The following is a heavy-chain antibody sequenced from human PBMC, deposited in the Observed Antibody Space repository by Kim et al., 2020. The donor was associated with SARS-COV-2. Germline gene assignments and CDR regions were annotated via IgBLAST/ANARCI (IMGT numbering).Heavy chain of an antibody. CDR1: GGSFSGYY. D-gene: IGHD3-10*01. V-gene: IGHV4-34*01. J-gene: IGHJ5*02. CDR2: INHSGST. CDR3: ARRGIRVRGGNWFDP. Sequence: SETLSLTCAVYGGSFSGYYWSWIRQPPGKGLEWIGEINHSGSTNYNPSLKSRVTISVDTSKNQFSLKLSSVTAADTAVYYCARRGIRVRGGNWFDPWGQGTLVTVSS.